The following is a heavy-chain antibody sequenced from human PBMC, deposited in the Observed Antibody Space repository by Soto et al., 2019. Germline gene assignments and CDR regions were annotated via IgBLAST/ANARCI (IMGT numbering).Heavy chain of an antibody. CDR2: ISGSGGST. J-gene: IGHJ5*02. CDR3: AKDLVPYCSGGSCYSAWFDP. D-gene: IGHD2-15*01. CDR1: GFTFSSYA. Sequence: RLSCAASGFTFSSYAMSWVRQAPGKGLEWVSAISGSGGSTYYADSVKGRFTISRDNSKNTLYLQMNSLRAEDTAVYYCAKDLVPYCSGGSCYSAWFDPWGQGTLVTVSS. V-gene: IGHV3-23*01.